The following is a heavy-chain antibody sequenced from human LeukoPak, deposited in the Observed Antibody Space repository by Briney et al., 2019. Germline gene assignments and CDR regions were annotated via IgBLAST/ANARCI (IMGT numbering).Heavy chain of an antibody. CDR2: VNWNGGST. J-gene: IGHJ4*02. D-gene: IGHD2-2*01. CDR3: ARDCSSTSCYCY. Sequence: GGSLRLSCAASGFTFDDYGMSWVRQAPGKGLEWVSGVNWNGGSTGYADSVKGRFTISRDNAKNSLYLQINSLRAEDTALYYCARDCSSTSCYCYWGQGTLVTVSS. V-gene: IGHV3-20*04. CDR1: GFTFDDYG.